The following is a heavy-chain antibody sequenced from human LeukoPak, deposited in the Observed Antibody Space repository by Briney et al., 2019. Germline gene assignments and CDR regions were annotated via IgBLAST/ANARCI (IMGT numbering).Heavy chain of an antibody. D-gene: IGHD6-19*01. CDR2: IYYSGST. CDR1: GGSISSYY. Sequence: SETPSLTCTVSGGSISSYYWSWIRQPPGKGLEWIGYIYYSGSTNYNPSLKSRVTISVDTSKNQFSLKLSSVTAADTAVYYCARGSSGWYPYYYYYGMDVWGQGTTVTVSS. CDR3: ARGSSGWYPYYYYYGMDV. J-gene: IGHJ6*02. V-gene: IGHV4-59*12.